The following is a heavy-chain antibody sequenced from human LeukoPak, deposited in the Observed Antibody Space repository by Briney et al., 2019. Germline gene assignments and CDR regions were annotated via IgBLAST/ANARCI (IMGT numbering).Heavy chain of an antibody. V-gene: IGHV4-59*01. CDR1: GGSISNYY. CDR3: ARDRGSWYFDL. CDR2: IYYSGST. Sequence: SETLSLTCTVSGGSISNYYWSWIRQPPGKGLEWIGYIYYSGSTNYNPSLKSRVTISIDTSKNQFSLKLSSVTAADTAVYYCARDRGSWYFDLWGRGTLVTVSS. J-gene: IGHJ2*01. D-gene: IGHD1-26*01.